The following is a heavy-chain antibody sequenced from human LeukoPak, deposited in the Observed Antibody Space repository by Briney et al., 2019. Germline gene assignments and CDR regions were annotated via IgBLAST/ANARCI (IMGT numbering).Heavy chain of an antibody. CDR3: ARHFTTGSIDH. D-gene: IGHD3-9*01. V-gene: IGHV3-30-3*01. J-gene: IGHJ4*02. Sequence: PGGSLRLSCAASGFIFSTYDMHWVRQAPGKGLEWVAVISRNGGIRYHADSVKGRFTISRDNSKDTLYLQMNSLRAGDTAVYYCARHFTTGSIDHWGQGNLITVSS. CDR2: ISRNGGIR. CDR1: GFIFSTYD.